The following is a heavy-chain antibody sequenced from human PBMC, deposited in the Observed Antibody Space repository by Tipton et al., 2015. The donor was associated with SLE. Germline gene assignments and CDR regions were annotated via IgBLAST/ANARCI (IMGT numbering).Heavy chain of an antibody. CDR1: GFTFSRYW. D-gene: IGHD3-10*01. V-gene: IGHV3-7*02. Sequence: SLRLSCAVSGFTFSRYWMNWVRQAPGKGLEWVANIKQDGSEKYYVDSVKGRFTISRDNAKNSLSLQINSLRAEDTAVYYCARGRYYGSGSYSYYFDYWGQGTLVTVSS. CDR2: IKQDGSEK. J-gene: IGHJ4*02. CDR3: ARGRYYGSGSYSYYFDY.